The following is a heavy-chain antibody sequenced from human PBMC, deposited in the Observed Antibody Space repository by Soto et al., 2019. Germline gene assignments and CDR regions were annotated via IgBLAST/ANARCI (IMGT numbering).Heavy chain of an antibody. J-gene: IGHJ6*02. CDR2: ISFDGSTE. V-gene: IGHV3-30-3*01. Sequence: QVQRVESGGGVVQPGRSLRLSCAASGFTFISYAMHWVRQAPGKGLEWVAVISFDGSTEYYADSVKGRFTISRDNSKNRVYLQMNSLRSEDTAVYYCARSRHGSGSYTHFYYGLDVWGQGTTVTVSS. D-gene: IGHD3-10*01. CDR1: GFTFISYA. CDR3: ARSRHGSGSYTHFYYGLDV.